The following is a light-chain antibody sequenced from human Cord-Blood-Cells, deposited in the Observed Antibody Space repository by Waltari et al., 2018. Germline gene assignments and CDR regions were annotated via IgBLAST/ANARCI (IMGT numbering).Light chain of an antibody. CDR2: EVS. CDR3: CSYAGSSTVV. CDR1: SSDVGSYNL. J-gene: IGLJ2*01. Sequence: QSALTQPASVSGSPGQSITISCTCTSSDVGSYNLVPWYQQHPGKAPKLMIYEVSKRPSGVSNRFSGSKSGNTASLTISGLQAEDEADYYCCSYAGSSTVVFGGGTKLTVL. V-gene: IGLV2-23*02.